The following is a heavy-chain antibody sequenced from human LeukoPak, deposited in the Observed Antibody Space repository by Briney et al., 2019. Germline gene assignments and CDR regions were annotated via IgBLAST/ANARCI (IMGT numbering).Heavy chain of an antibody. CDR2: IWYDGSNK. CDR1: GFTFSSYG. Sequence: GRSLRLSCAASGFTFSSYGMHWVRQAPGKGLEWVAVIWYDGSNKYYADSVKGRFTISRGNSKNTLYLQMNSLRAEDTAVYYCASQYYYGSGSYLIDYWGQGTLVTVSS. CDR3: ASQYYYGSGSYLIDY. V-gene: IGHV3-33*01. D-gene: IGHD3-10*01. J-gene: IGHJ4*02.